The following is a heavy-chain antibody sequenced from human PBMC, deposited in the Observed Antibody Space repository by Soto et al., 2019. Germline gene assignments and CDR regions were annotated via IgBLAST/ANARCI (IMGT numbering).Heavy chain of an antibody. J-gene: IGHJ4*02. D-gene: IGHD3-16*02. CDR1: GGTFSSYT. Sequence: QVQLVQSGAEVKKPGSSVKVSCKASGGTFSSYTISWVRQAPGQGLEWMGRIIPILGIANYAQKFQGRVTITEDKSTSTAYMELSSLRSEDTAVYYCARDRDYIWGSYRYNSFDYWGQGTLVTVSS. CDR3: ARDRDYIWGSYRYNSFDY. CDR2: IIPILGIA. V-gene: IGHV1-69*08.